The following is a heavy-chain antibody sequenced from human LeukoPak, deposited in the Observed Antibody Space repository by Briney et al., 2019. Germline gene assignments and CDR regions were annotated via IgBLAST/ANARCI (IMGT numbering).Heavy chain of an antibody. D-gene: IGHD3-9*01. CDR2: IWYDGSNK. J-gene: IGHJ4*02. Sequence: GRSLRLSCAASGFTFSSYGMHWVRQAPGKGLEWVAVIWYDGSNKYYADSVKGRFTISRDNSKNTLYLQMNSLRAEDTAVYYCARVGGFDWPIDYWGQGTLVTVSS. V-gene: IGHV3-33*01. CDR1: GFTFSSYG. CDR3: ARVGGFDWPIDY.